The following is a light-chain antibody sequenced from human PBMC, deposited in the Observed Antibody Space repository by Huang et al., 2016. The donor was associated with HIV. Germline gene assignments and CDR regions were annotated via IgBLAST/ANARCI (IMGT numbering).Light chain of an antibody. V-gene: IGKV3-20*01. CDR1: QSVTTNY. J-gene: IGKJ5*01. CDR2: GSS. Sequence: EIVLTQSPGTLSLSPGERATLSCRASQSVTTNYLAWYQVKPGQAPRLLIYGSSNRATGIPDRFSGSGSGTDFTLTISRLEPEDFAVFYCQQYGTSPITFGQGTRLEIK. CDR3: QQYGTSPIT.